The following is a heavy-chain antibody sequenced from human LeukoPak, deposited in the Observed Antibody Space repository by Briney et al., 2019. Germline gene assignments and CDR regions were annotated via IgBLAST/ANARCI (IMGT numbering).Heavy chain of an antibody. CDR2: ISSSSSTI. CDR3: ARDFNYDILTGYYRGVGY. V-gene: IGHV3-48*02. Sequence: GGSLRLSCAASGFTFSSYSMNWVRQAPGKGLEWVSYISSSSSTIYYADSVKGRFTISRDNAKNSLYLQMNSLRDEDTAVYYCARDFNYDILTGYYRGVGYWGQGTPVTVSS. D-gene: IGHD3-9*01. J-gene: IGHJ4*02. CDR1: GFTFSSYS.